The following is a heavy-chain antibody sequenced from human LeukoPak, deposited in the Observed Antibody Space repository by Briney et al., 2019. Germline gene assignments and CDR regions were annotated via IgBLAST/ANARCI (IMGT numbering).Heavy chain of an antibody. CDR2: ISSSSSTI. CDR1: GFTFTDYA. Sequence: GGSLRLSCAASGFTFTDYAMNWVRQAPGKGLEWVSYISSSSSTISYADSVKGRFTISRDNAKNSLYLQMNSLRAEDTAVYYCARETRYCMDVWGKGTTVTVTS. V-gene: IGHV3-48*01. J-gene: IGHJ6*03. CDR3: ARETRYCMDV.